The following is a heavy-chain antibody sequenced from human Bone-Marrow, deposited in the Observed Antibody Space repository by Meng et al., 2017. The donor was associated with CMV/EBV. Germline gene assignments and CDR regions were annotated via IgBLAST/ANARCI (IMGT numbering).Heavy chain of an antibody. Sequence: SLKISCATSGFTFDDYSMYWVRQAPGKGLEWVSGITWNSGNKVYADSVKGRFTISRDNAENSLYLQMNSLRAEDTAVYYCARDVSPRSSAYFAIYYFYALDVWGQGTTVTVSS. V-gene: IGHV3-9*01. CDR3: ARDVSPRSSAYFAIYYFYALDV. CDR1: GFTFDDYS. D-gene: IGHD2-21*01. J-gene: IGHJ6*02. CDR2: ITWNSGNK.